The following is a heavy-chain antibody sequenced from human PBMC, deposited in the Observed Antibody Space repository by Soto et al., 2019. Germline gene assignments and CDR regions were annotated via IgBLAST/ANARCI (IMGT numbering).Heavy chain of an antibody. Sequence: GGSLRLSCAGSGFIFSNYGMSWVRQAPGKGLEWVSAISGDGGTTYYAEYVKGRITMSRDNSKNTLNLKMNNLRAEDTAVYYCAKELIPVTAPHFDKWGQGT. D-gene: IGHD6-19*01. CDR2: ISGDGGTT. CDR3: AKELIPVTAPHFDK. V-gene: IGHV3-23*01. CDR1: GFIFSNYG. J-gene: IGHJ4*02.